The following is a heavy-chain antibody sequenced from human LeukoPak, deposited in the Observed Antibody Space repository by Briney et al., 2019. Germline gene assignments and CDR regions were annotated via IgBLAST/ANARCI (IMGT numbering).Heavy chain of an antibody. CDR1: GYTFTSYA. J-gene: IGHJ6*02. D-gene: IGHD3-3*01. CDR3: ARDHEWLWFLYAMDV. Sequence: VASVKVSCKASGYTFTSYAMHWVRQAPGQRLEWMGWINAGNGNTKYSQKFQGRVTITRDTSASTAYMELSSLRSEDTAVYYCARDHEWLWFLYAMDVWGQGTTVTVSS. V-gene: IGHV1-3*01. CDR2: INAGNGNT.